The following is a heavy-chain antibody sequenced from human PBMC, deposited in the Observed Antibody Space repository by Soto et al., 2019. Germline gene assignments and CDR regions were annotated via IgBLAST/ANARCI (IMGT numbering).Heavy chain of an antibody. D-gene: IGHD6-19*01. Sequence: PSETLSLTCTVSGVSISSYYWSWIRQPPGKGLEWIGYIYYSGSTNYNPSLKSRVTISVDTSKNQFSLKLSSVTAADTAVYYCARSGWYDAFDIWGQGTMVTVSS. V-gene: IGHV4-59*01. CDR2: IYYSGST. CDR3: ARSGWYDAFDI. J-gene: IGHJ3*02. CDR1: GVSISSYY.